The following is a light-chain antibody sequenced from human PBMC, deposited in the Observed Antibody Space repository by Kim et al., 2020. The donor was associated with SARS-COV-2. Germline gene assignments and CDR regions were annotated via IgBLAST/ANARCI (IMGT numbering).Light chain of an antibody. CDR1: SNDVARYDY. J-gene: IGLJ1*01. Sequence: GQAVSISCTGTSNDVARYDYVSWYQQHPDKVPKLLIYDVHERPSGISNRFSGSKSGDTAFLIISGLQTEDEADYYCSSHTTSSTYVFGSGTKVTVL. CDR3: SSHTTSSTYV. V-gene: IGLV2-14*03. CDR2: DVH.